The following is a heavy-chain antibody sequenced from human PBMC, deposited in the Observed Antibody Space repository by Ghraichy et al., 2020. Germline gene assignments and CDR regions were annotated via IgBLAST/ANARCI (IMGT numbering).Heavy chain of an antibody. J-gene: IGHJ6*02. CDR1: GFTFSSHS. CDR3: ARGSRVVRFYYYDGMDV. Sequence: GGSLRLSCVGSGFTFSSHSMNWVRQSPGKGLEWVSYITSSSRTIFYADSVKGRFTISRDNAQNSLSLQMNSLRDEDTAVYYCARGSRVVRFYYYDGMDVWGQGTTVTVSS. CDR2: ITSSSRTI. V-gene: IGHV3-48*02. D-gene: IGHD4-23*01.